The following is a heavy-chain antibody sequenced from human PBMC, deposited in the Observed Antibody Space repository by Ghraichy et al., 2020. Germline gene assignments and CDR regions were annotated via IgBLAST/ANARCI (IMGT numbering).Heavy chain of an antibody. J-gene: IGHJ4*02. CDR2: ISSSSSYI. CDR1: GFTFSSYS. D-gene: IGHD6-19*01. CDR3: ARSRTVAVAGNEFDY. Sequence: GGSLRLSCAASGFTFSSYSMNWVRQAPGKGLEWVSSISSSSSYIYYADSVKGRFTISRDNAKNSLYLQMNSLRAEDTAVYYCARSRTVAVAGNEFDYWGQGTLVTVSS. V-gene: IGHV3-21*01.